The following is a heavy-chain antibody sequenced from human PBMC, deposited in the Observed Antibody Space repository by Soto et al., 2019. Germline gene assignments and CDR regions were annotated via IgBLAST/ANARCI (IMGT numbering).Heavy chain of an antibody. CDR1: GFTFRSSS. CDR2: IKSKTDGGTT. D-gene: IGHD3-22*01. V-gene: IGHV3-15*07. CDR3: TIDSSGYYPFDY. Sequence: PGGSLRLSCVASGFTFRSSSMNWVRQAPGKGLEWVGRIKSKTDGGTTDYAAPVKGRFTISRDDSKNTLYLQMNSLKTEDTAVYYCTIDSSGYYPFDYWGQGTLVTVSS. J-gene: IGHJ4*02.